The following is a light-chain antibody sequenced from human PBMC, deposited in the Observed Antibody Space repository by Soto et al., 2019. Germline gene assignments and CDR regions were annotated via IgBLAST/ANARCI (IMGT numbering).Light chain of an antibody. CDR2: AAS. V-gene: IGKV1-39*01. J-gene: IGKJ5*01. CDR1: QSIRNY. CDR3: QQNYNTLIT. Sequence: DFQMTQSPSSLSASVGDRVTITCRASQSIRNYLNWYQQKLGKAPKLLIYAASHLQSGVPSRFRGSGSGTDFTLTISSLQPEDFTTYYCQQNYNTLITFGQGTRLEIK.